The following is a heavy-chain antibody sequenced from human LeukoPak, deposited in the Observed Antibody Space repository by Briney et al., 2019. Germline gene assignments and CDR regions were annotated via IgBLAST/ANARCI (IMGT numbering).Heavy chain of an antibody. Sequence: SETLSLTCAVYGGSFSCLYWSWIRQPPGKGLEWIGEMKDGGSTNYNPSLKSRVTLSLDTSKNQFSLKLTSVTAADTAVYYCATSLYCGTGCLWGQGTMVTVSS. D-gene: IGHD2-21*01. J-gene: IGHJ3*01. CDR3: ATSLYCGTGCL. V-gene: IGHV4-34*01. CDR1: GGSFSCLY. CDR2: MKDGGST.